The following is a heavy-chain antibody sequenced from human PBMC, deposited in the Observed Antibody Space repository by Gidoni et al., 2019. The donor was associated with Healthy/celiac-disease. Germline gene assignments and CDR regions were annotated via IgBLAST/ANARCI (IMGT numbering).Heavy chain of an antibody. D-gene: IGHD1-26*01. CDR1: GGSISSYY. CDR2: IYYSGST. Sequence: QVQLQESGPGLVKPSETLSLTCTVSGGSISSYYWSWIRQPPGKGLEWIGYIYYSGSTNYNPSLKSRVTISVDTSKNQFSLKLSSVTAADTAVYYCARELYSGSVLGAFDIWGQGTMVTVSS. CDR3: ARELYSGSVLGAFDI. J-gene: IGHJ3*02. V-gene: IGHV4-59*12.